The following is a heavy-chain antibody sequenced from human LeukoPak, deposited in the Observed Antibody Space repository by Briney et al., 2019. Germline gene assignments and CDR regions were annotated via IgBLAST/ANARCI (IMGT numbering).Heavy chain of an antibody. CDR1: GYTFTGYY. Sequence: ASVKVSCKASGYTFTGYYMHWVRQAPGQGLEWMGWINPNSGGTNYAQKFQGRVTMTRDTSISTAYMELSRLRSDDTAVCYCASYDFWSGYYSFDYWGQGTLVTVSS. V-gene: IGHV1-2*02. D-gene: IGHD3-3*01. CDR3: ASYDFWSGYYSFDY. J-gene: IGHJ4*02. CDR2: INPNSGGT.